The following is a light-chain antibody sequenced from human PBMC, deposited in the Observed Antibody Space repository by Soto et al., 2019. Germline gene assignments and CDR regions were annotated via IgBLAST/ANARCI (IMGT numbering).Light chain of an antibody. CDR1: QSLVYIDGNTY. V-gene: IGKV2-30*01. CDR2: TVS. J-gene: IGKJ4*01. Sequence: DVVMTQSPLSLPVTLGQPASISCRSSQSLVYIDGNTYLNWFQQGPGQSPRRLIYTVSNRDSGVPDRFSGSGSGTDFTLKISRVEAEDVGVYYCMQDTHWTLTFGGGTKVEIK. CDR3: MQDTHWTLT.